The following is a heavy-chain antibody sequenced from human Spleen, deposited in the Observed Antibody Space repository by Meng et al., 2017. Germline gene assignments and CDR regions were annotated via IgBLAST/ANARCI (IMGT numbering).Heavy chain of an antibody. V-gene: IGHV4-34*01. D-gene: IGHD4-11*01. Sequence: QWQLQQWGAGLLKPSETLSLTCVVSGGSFSDYYWSWIRQPPGKGLEWIGEINHSGSTNYNLSLESRATISVDTSQNNLSLKLSSVTAADSAVYYCARGPTTMAHDFDYWGQGTLVTVSS. J-gene: IGHJ4*02. CDR2: INHSGST. CDR1: GGSFSDYY. CDR3: ARGPTTMAHDFDY.